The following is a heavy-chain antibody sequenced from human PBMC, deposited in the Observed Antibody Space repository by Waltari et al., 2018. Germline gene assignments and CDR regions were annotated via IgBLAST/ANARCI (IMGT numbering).Heavy chain of an antibody. Sequence: QVQLQESGPGLVKPSETLYLTCTVPDGSISSYYWSWIRQPPGKGLEWIGYIYYSGSTNYNPSLKSRVTISVDTSKNQFSLKLSSVTAADTAVYYCARDQSGSYGWDYWGQGTLVTVSS. CDR3: ARDQSGSYGWDY. CDR1: DGSISSYY. D-gene: IGHD1-26*01. CDR2: IYYSGST. J-gene: IGHJ4*02. V-gene: IGHV4-59*01.